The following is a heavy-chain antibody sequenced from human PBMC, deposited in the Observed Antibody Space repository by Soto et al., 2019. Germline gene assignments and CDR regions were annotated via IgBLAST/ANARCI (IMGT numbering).Heavy chain of an antibody. J-gene: IGHJ6*02. V-gene: IGHV4-30-4*01. Sequence: SETLSVTWIVSGGSISSGDYYWSWIRQPPGKGLEWIGYISYSGSTYYNPSLKSRLTISVDTSKNQFSLKLSSVTAADTAVYYCARDLPADYYYGMDVWGQGTTVTVSS. CDR2: ISYSGST. CDR1: GGSISSGDYY. CDR3: ARDLPADYYYGMDV.